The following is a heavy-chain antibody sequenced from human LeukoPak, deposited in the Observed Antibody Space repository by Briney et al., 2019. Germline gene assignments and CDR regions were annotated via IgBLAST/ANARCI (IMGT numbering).Heavy chain of an antibody. Sequence: GGSLRLSCAASGFTFSSYWMHWVRQAPGKGLVWVSRINADGSIISYADSVRGRFTISRDNSKNTLYLQMNSLRAEDTAVYYCAKDQSRLRFLEWFPYFDYWGQGTLVTVSS. CDR2: INADGSII. CDR1: GFTFSSYW. D-gene: IGHD3-3*01. V-gene: IGHV3-74*01. J-gene: IGHJ4*02. CDR3: AKDQSRLRFLEWFPYFDY.